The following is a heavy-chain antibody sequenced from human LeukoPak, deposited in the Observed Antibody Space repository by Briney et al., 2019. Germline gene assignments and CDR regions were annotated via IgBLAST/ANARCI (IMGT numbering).Heavy chain of an antibody. CDR2: VYHSGST. Sequence: SETLSLTCAVSGYSITNAYYWGWIRQPPGKGLEWIGNVYHSGSTYYSPSLKNRVTISIDTSKNQFSLKLSSVTAADTAVYYCARLAPDYDILTDIDYWGQGTLVTVSS. D-gene: IGHD3-9*01. CDR1: GYSITNAYY. V-gene: IGHV4-38-2*01. J-gene: IGHJ4*02. CDR3: ARLAPDYDILTDIDY.